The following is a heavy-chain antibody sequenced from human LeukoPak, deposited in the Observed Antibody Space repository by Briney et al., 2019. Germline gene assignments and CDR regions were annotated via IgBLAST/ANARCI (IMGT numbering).Heavy chain of an antibody. CDR1: GASISSVNY. CDR2: INHSGSP. J-gene: IGHJ4*02. V-gene: IGHV4-4*02. CDR3: ARREGELRYFDWLTPRD. Sequence: SETLSLTCTVSGASISSVNYWSWVRQTPGKGLEWIGEINHSGSPNYNPSLKGRVTMSLDKSKNHFSLKLNSVTAADTAVYYCARREGELRYFDWLTPRDWGQGTLVTVSS. D-gene: IGHD3-9*01.